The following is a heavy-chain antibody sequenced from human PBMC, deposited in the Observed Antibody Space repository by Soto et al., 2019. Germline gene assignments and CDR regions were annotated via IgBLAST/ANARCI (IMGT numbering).Heavy chain of an antibody. V-gene: IGHV1-69*08. CDR1: GGTFSSYT. J-gene: IGHJ3*02. D-gene: IGHD5-12*01. Sequence: QVQLVQSGAEVKKPGSSVKVSCKASGGTFSSYTISWVRQAPGQGLEWMGRIIPILGIANYAQKFQGRDTITADKSTSTAYMELSSLRSEDTAVYYCARDRSVIVATDDAFDIWGQGTMVTVSS. CDR3: ARDRSVIVATDDAFDI. CDR2: IIPILGIA.